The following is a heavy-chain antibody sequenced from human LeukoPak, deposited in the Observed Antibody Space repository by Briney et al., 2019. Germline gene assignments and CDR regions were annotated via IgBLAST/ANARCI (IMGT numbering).Heavy chain of an antibody. J-gene: IGHJ4*02. CDR3: ARSDSGYDLAAFDY. V-gene: IGHV4-38-2*02. D-gene: IGHD5-12*01. CDR2: IYHSGST. CDR1: GYSISSGYY. Sequence: SETLSLTCTVSGYSISSGYYWGWIRQPPGKGLEWIGSIYHSGSTYYNPSLTSRVTISVDTSKNQFSLKLSSVTAADTAVYYCARSDSGYDLAAFDYWGQGTLVTVSS.